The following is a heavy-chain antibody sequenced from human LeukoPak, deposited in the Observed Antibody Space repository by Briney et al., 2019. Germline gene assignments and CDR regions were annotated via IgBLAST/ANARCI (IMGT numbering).Heavy chain of an antibody. Sequence: GGSLRLSCAAPGFTFSSYAMHWVRQAPGKGLEWVAVISYDGSNKYYADSVKGRFTISRDNSKNTLYLQMNSLRAEDTAVYYCARAWYYYGSGSYYYFDYWGQGTLVTVSS. J-gene: IGHJ4*02. D-gene: IGHD3-10*01. V-gene: IGHV3-30*04. CDR1: GFTFSSYA. CDR3: ARAWYYYGSGSYYYFDY. CDR2: ISYDGSNK.